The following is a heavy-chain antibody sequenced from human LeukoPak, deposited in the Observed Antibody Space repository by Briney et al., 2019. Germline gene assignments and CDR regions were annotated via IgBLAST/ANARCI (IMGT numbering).Heavy chain of an antibody. V-gene: IGHV3-23*01. J-gene: IGHJ4*02. Sequence: GGSLRLSCAASGFTFSSYAMSWVRQAPGKGLEWVSAISGSGGSTYYADSVKGRFTISRDNSKNTLHLQMNSLRAEDSAVYYCAAYCSSASCLIDYWGQGTLVTVSS. CDR3: AAYCSSASCLIDY. D-gene: IGHD2-2*01. CDR1: GFTFSSYA. CDR2: ISGSGGST.